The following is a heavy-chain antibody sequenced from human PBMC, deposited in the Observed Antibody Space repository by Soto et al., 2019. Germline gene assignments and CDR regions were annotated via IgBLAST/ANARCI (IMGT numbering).Heavy chain of an antibody. D-gene: IGHD5-12*01. Sequence: ASVKVSCKASGYTFTSYAMHWVRQAPGQRLEWMGWINAGNGNTKYSQKFQGRVTITRDTSASTAYMELSSLRSEDTAVYYCARDALVATIRPNYLDYWGQGILVTGST. V-gene: IGHV1-3*01. CDR1: GYTFTSYA. CDR2: INAGNGNT. J-gene: IGHJ4*02. CDR3: ARDALVATIRPNYLDY.